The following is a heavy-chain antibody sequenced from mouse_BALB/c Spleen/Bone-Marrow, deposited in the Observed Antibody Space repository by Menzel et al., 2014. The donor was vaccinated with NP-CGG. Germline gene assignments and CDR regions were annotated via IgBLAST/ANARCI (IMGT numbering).Heavy chain of an antibody. CDR2: INPIRGYT. CDR1: GYTFTSNT. V-gene: IGHV1-4*02. D-gene: IGHD6-1*01. CDR3: AREATSSAYFYY. J-gene: IGHJ2*01. Sequence: VMLVESAAELARPGASVKMSCKASGYTFTSNTIQWVKQRPGQGLEWIGYINPIRGYTDYNQKFKDKTTLTADKSSNTAYMHMSTLRSEDSAVYYSAREATSSAYFYYWGQGTILTVSS.